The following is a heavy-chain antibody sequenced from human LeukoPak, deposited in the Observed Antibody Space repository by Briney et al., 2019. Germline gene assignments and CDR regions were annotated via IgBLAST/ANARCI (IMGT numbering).Heavy chain of an antibody. CDR2: IKSKTDGGTA. Sequence: GGSLRLSCAASGFTFSNAWMSWLRQAPGKGLEWVGRIKSKTDGGTADYAAAVKGRLTISRDDSENTLSLQMSSLKTDDTAVYYCTRDREVAGPDSWGQGTLVIVSS. CDR3: TRDREVAGPDS. D-gene: IGHD6-19*01. J-gene: IGHJ4*02. CDR1: GFTFSNAW. V-gene: IGHV3-15*01.